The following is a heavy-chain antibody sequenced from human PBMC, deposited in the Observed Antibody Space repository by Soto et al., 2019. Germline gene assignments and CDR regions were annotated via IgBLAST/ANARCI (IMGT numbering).Heavy chain of an antibody. V-gene: IGHV1-2*04. J-gene: IGHJ6*02. Sequence: ASVKVSCKASGYTFTGYYMHWVRQAPGQGLEWMGWINPNSGGTNYAQKFQGWVTMTRDTSISTAYMELSRLRSDDTAVYYCARDGYSSSTIDYYYYGMDVWGQGTTVTVLL. D-gene: IGHD6-13*01. CDR1: GYTFTGYY. CDR2: INPNSGGT. CDR3: ARDGYSSSTIDYYYYGMDV.